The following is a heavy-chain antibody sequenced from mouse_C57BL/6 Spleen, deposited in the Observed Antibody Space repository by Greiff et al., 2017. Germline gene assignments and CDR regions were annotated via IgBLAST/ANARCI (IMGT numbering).Heavy chain of an antibody. CDR3: KKNYGRSYGDYAMDY. CDR1: GYTFTDYE. Sequence: VQLQQSGAELVRPGASVTLSCKASGYTFTDYEMHWVKQTPVHGLEWIGAIDPETGGTAYNQKFKGKAILTADKSSSTAYMELRRLTSEDSAVYYCKKNYGRSYGDYAMDYWGQGTSVTVSS. V-gene: IGHV1-15*01. J-gene: IGHJ4*01. D-gene: IGHD1-1*01. CDR2: IDPETGGT.